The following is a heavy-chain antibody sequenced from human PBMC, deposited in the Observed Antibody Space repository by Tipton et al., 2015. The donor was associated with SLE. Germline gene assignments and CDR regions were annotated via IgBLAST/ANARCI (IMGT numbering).Heavy chain of an antibody. J-gene: IGHJ5*02. CDR2: IKQDGSET. D-gene: IGHD2-8*01. CDR1: GFTLSSYW. Sequence: SLRLSCTASGFTLSSYWITWVRKAPGKGLEWVANIKQDGSETYYVDSVRGRITISRDNARKSLYLQMSSLRAEDTAVYYCARDDTNYGRNWFDPWGQGTMVTVSS. V-gene: IGHV3-7*01. CDR3: ARDDTNYGRNWFDP.